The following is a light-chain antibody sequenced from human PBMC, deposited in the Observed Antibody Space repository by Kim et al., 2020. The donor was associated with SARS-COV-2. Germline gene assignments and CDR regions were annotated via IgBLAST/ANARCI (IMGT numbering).Light chain of an antibody. CDR3: CSYAGTYTLI. Sequence: GQSVTIACTGTESGIGGYNVVSWYQQHPDKAPLPIIYDVTRRPAGVPDRFAGSGSGNTASLTISGLQAEDEADYYCCSYAGTYTLIFGGGTQLTVL. J-gene: IGLJ2*01. V-gene: IGLV2-11*01. CDR2: DVT. CDR1: ESGIGGYNV.